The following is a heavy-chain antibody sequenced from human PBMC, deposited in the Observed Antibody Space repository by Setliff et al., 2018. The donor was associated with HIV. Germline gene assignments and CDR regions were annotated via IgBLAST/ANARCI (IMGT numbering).Heavy chain of an antibody. V-gene: IGHV4-61*09. CDR2: IYTSGST. CDR3: ARDYAGYFDY. D-gene: IGHD4-17*01. J-gene: IGHJ4*02. CDR1: GGSISSGSYY. Sequence: SETLSLTCTVSGGSISSGSYYWSWIRQPAGKGLEWIGHIYTSGSTNYNPSLKSRVTISVDTSKNQFSLKLSSVTAADTAVYYCARDYAGYFDYWGQGTLVTVSS.